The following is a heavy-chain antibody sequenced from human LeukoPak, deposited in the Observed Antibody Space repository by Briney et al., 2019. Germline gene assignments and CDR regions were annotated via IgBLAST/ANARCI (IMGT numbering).Heavy chain of an antibody. CDR2: ISSSSSYI. D-gene: IGHD1-26*01. CDR3: ARALVGATIPEYFDL. V-gene: IGHV3-21*01. Sequence: ESLRLSCAASGFAFSSYNMNWVRQAPGKGLEWVSSISSSSSYIFYADSMKGRFTISRDNGKNSLYLQMNSLRAEDTAMYYCARALVGATIPEYFDLWGQGALVTVSS. J-gene: IGHJ4*02. CDR1: GFAFSSYN.